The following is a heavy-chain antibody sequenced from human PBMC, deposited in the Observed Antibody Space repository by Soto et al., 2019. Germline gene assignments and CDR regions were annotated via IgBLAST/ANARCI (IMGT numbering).Heavy chain of an antibody. Sequence: PGGSLRLSCAASGFTFSSHGMHWVRQAPGKGLEWVAVIWYDGSNKYYADSVKGRFTISRDNSKNTLYLQMNSLRAEDTAVYYCARDRDIGGRYLGWFDPWGQGTLVTVSS. CDR1: GFTFSSHG. CDR3: ARDRDIGGRYLGWFDP. CDR2: IWYDGSNK. V-gene: IGHV3-33*01. D-gene: IGHD3-16*01. J-gene: IGHJ5*02.